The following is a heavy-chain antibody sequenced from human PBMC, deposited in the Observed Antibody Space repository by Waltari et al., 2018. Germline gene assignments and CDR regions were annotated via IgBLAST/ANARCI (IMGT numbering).Heavy chain of an antibody. CDR1: GFTFSSYS. D-gene: IGHD2-2*01. CDR3: ARDLYAPGYFDY. J-gene: IGHJ4*02. CDR2: ISSSSSYI. Sequence: EVQLVESGGGLVKPGGSLRLSCAASGFTFSSYSLNWVRQVPGKGLEWVSSISSSSSYIDYADAVKGRFTIARDNAKNSLYLQMNSLRAEDTAVYYCARDLYAPGYFDYWGQGTLVTVSS. V-gene: IGHV3-21*01.